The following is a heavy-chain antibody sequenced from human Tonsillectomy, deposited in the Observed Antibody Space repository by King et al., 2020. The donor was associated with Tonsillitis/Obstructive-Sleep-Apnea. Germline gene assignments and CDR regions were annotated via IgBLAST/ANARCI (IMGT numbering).Heavy chain of an antibody. CDR2: ISPYNGNT. Sequence: QLVQSGGEVKKPGASVKVTCKASGYTFTMYGISWVRQAPGQGLECMGWISPYNGNTEYAQRLQGRVSMTTDTSTSTAYLELRSLRSDDTAVYFCARPGYYESYQTLDYWGQGTLVTVSS. V-gene: IGHV1-18*01. CDR3: ARPGYYESYQTLDY. D-gene: IGHD3-3*01. J-gene: IGHJ4*02. CDR1: GYTFTMYG.